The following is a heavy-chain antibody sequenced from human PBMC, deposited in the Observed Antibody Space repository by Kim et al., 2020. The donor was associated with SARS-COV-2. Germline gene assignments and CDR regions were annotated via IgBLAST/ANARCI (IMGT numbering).Heavy chain of an antibody. Sequence: SETLSLTCAVYGGSFSGYYWSWIRQPPGKGLEWIGEINHSGSTNYNPSLKSRVTISVDTSKNQFSLKLSSVTAADTAVYYCASRVLRYFSSWFDPWGQGTLVTVSS. CDR3: ASRVLRYFSSWFDP. V-gene: IGHV4-34*01. J-gene: IGHJ5*02. D-gene: IGHD3-9*01. CDR1: GGSFSGYY. CDR2: INHSGST.